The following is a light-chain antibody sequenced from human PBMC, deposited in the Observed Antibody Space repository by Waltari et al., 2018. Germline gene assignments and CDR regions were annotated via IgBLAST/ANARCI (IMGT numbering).Light chain of an antibody. CDR1: SGLVPTTYY. V-gene: IGLV8-61*01. Sequence: QTVVTQEPAFSVSPGGTVTLPFGLNSGLVPTTYYPIRYQQTPGQAPRTLIYNTNMRSSGVPDRFSGSILGDKAALTITGAQADDECDYYCALYMGRGIRVFGGGTKLTVL. CDR2: NTN. CDR3: ALYMGRGIRV. J-gene: IGLJ2*01.